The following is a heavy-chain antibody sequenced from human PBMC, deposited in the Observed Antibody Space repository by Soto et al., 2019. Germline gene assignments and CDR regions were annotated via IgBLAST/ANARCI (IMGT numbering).Heavy chain of an antibody. CDR3: ATIQFGGGFDC. CDR1: GGSISGGGFS. Sequence: PSETLSLTCAVSGGSISGGGFSWSWIRQPPGKGLEWIGYILHTGGTQYNPSLKSRVSMSVDKSKNQSSLHLTSVTAADTAVYYCATIQFGGGFDCWGQGALVAVSS. J-gene: IGHJ4*02. CDR2: ILHTGGT. D-gene: IGHD3-16*01. V-gene: IGHV4-30-2*01.